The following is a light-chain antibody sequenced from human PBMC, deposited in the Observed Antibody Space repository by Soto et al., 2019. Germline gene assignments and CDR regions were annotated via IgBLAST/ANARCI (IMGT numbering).Light chain of an antibody. J-gene: IGKJ1*01. CDR3: QQYNTYSRT. Sequence: DIHMTQSPSTLSASVGDRVTVTCRASQSISTSLAWYQQKPGKAPKLLIYKASSLESGVPSRFSGSGSGTEFTLTISSLQPDDFATYYCQQYNTYSRTFGQGTKVDIK. CDR2: KAS. V-gene: IGKV1-5*03. CDR1: QSISTS.